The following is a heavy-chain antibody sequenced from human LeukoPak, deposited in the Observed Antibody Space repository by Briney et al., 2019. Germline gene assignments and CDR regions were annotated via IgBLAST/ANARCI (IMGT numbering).Heavy chain of an antibody. V-gene: IGHV3-30*02. CDR2: IRYDGSNK. CDR1: GFTFSSYG. Sequence: GGSLRLSCAASGFTFSSYGMHWVRQAPGKGLEWVAFIRYDGSNKYYADSVKGRFTISRDNSKNTLYLQMNSQRAEDTAVYYCAKDRPPRAYYDFWSESWGQGTMVTVSS. CDR3: AKDRPPRAYYDFWSES. D-gene: IGHD3-3*01. J-gene: IGHJ3*01.